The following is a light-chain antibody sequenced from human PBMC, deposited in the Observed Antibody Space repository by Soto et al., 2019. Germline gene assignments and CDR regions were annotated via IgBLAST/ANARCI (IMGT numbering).Light chain of an antibody. J-gene: IGLJ3*02. CDR1: NSNLGAGYD. V-gene: IGLV1-40*01. CDR2: GNR. Sequence: QSVLTQPPSVSGAPGQRVTISCTGNNSNLGAGYDVHWYQQLPGAAPKLVIFGNRNRPSGVPERFSGSKSGTSASLAISRVEAGDEAAYSCQVWDNGSDHWVFGGGTKLTVL. CDR3: QVWDNGSDHWV.